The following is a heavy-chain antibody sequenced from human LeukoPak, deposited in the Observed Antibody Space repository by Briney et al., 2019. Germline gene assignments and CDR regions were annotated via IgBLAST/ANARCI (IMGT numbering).Heavy chain of an antibody. D-gene: IGHD3-10*01. CDR1: GFTFSIYS. J-gene: IGHJ5*02. V-gene: IGHV3-21*01. CDR3: ARRSDGGWFDP. Sequence: GGSLRLSCAASGFTFSIYSMNWVRQAPGKGLEWVSSISSSSYIYYADSVKGRFTISRDNAKNSLYLQMNSLGAEDTAVYYCARRSDGGWFDPWGQGTLVTVSS. CDR2: ISSSSYI.